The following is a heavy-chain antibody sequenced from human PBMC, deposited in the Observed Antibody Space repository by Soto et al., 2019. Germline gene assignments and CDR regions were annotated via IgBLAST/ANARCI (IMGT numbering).Heavy chain of an antibody. D-gene: IGHD2-2*01. CDR1: GGTFSSYA. CDR2: IIPIFGTA. J-gene: IGHJ6*02. V-gene: IGHV1-69*13. Sequence: ASVKVSCKASGGTFSSYAISWVRQAPGQGLEWMGGIIPIFGTANYAQKFQGRVTITADESMSTAYMELSSLRSEDTAVYYCASEYCSSTSCDLNYYGMDVWGQGTTVTVSS. CDR3: ASEYCSSTSCDLNYYGMDV.